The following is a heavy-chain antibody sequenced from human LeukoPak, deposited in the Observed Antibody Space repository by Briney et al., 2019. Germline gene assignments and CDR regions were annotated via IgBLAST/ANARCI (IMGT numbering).Heavy chain of an antibody. J-gene: IGHJ4*02. D-gene: IGHD5-12*01. Sequence: SETLSLTCTVSGDSISSYYWSWIRQPPGKGLEWIGYIYTSMYTNYDPSLAGRVTMSVDTSKNQFSLTLSSVAAADTAVYYCARHARIDSGYANSNFDYWGQGALVTVSS. CDR2: IYTSMYT. V-gene: IGHV4-4*09. CDR1: GDSISSYY. CDR3: ARHARIDSGYANSNFDY.